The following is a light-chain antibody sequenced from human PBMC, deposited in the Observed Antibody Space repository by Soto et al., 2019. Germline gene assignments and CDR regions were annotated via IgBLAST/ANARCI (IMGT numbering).Light chain of an antibody. Sequence: AIQMTQSPSSLSASVGDRVTITCRASQGIRDDLGWYQQKPGKAPKLLIYAASSLQSGVPSRFSGSGSGTDFTLTISSLQAEDFATYYCLQDHNYPLTFGGGTKVEIK. V-gene: IGKV1-6*02. J-gene: IGKJ4*01. CDR1: QGIRDD. CDR3: LQDHNYPLT. CDR2: AAS.